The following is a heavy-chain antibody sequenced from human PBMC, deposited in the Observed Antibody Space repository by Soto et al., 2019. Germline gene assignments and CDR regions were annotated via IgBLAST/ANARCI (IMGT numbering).Heavy chain of an antibody. D-gene: IGHD3-10*01. J-gene: IGHJ4*02. CDR2: ISGSGGST. V-gene: IGHV3-23*01. Sequence: EVQLLDSGGGLVQPGGSLRLSCAASGFTFSSYAMSWVRQAPGKGLEWVSAISGSGGSTYYADSVKGRLTISRDNSKNTLYLQMNSLRAEDTAVYYCAKGLVYGSGSYYPHDFDYWGQGTLVTVSS. CDR1: GFTFSSYA. CDR3: AKGLVYGSGSYYPHDFDY.